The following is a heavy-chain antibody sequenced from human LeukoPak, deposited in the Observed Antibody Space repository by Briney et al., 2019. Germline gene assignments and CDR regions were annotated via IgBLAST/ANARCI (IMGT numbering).Heavy chain of an antibody. CDR2: IRSSGSTI. V-gene: IGHV3-11*01. D-gene: IGHD3-16*02. J-gene: IGHJ4*02. CDR3: ARGVDDYVWGSYRPTLYFDY. CDR1: GFTFSDYY. Sequence: PGGSLRLSCAASGFTFSDYYMSWIRQAPGKGLQWVSHIRSSGSTIYYADSVQGRFTISRDNAKNSLYLQMNSLRGEDTAVYYCARGVDDYVWGSYRPTLYFDYWGQGTLVTVSS.